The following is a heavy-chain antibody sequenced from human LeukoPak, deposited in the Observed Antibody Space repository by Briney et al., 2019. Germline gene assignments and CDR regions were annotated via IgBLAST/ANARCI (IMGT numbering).Heavy chain of an antibody. J-gene: IGHJ5*02. CDR3: ARDFTYYYGSGSYYRFDP. V-gene: IGHV4-34*01. CDR2: IYYSGST. D-gene: IGHD3-10*01. Sequence: SETLSLTCAVYGGSFSGYYWSWIRQPPGKGLEWIGYIYYSGSTNYNPSLKRRVTIPVDTSKNQFSLKLSSVTAADTAVYYCARDFTYYYGSGSYYRFDPWGQGTLVTVSS. CDR1: GGSFSGYY.